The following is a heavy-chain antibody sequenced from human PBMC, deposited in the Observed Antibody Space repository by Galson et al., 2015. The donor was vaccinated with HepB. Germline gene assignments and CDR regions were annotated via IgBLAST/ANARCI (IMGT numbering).Heavy chain of an antibody. Sequence: SLRLSCAASGFSFDDYAMHWFRQAPGKGLEWVSGISWNSGSIGYADSVKGRFTISRDNAKNSLYLQVNSLRAEDTALYYCAKASEVYGGYPPRDFVYFDYWGQGTLVTVSS. V-gene: IGHV3-9*01. CDR2: ISWNSGSI. CDR1: GFSFDDYA. CDR3: AKASEVYGGYPPRDFVYFDY. J-gene: IGHJ4*02. D-gene: IGHD5-12*01.